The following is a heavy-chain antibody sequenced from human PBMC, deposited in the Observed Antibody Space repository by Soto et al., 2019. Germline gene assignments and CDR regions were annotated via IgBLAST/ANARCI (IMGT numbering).Heavy chain of an antibody. CDR3: ARPYPYSSSPYLWL. J-gene: IGHJ4*02. V-gene: IGHV1-2*02. CDR1: GYTFTDYY. D-gene: IGHD6-6*01. Sequence: QVQLVQSGAEVRKPGASVKVSCKTSGYTFTDYYINWVRQAPGQGLEWMGRIIPGGGDTNYAQKFQGRVTMTTDTSVNIAYMLLSRLTSDDTALYYCARPYPYSSSPYLWLWGQGTLVTVSS. CDR2: IIPGGGDT.